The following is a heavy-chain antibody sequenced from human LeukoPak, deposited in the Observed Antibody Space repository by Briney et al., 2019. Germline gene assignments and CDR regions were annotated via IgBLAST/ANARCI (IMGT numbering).Heavy chain of an antibody. V-gene: IGHV4-34*01. J-gene: IGHJ5*02. CDR3: ARWVDSSGYYYVPWFDP. Sequence: SETLSLTCAVYGGSFSGYYWSWIRQPPGKGLEWIGEINHSGSTNYNPSLKSRVTISVDTSKNQFSLKLSSVTAADTAVYYCARWVDSSGYYYVPWFDPWGQGTLVTVSS. CDR2: INHSGST. CDR1: GGSFSGYY. D-gene: IGHD3-22*01.